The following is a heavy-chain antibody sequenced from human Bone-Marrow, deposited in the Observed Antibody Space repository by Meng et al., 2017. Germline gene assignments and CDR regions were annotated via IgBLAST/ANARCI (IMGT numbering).Heavy chain of an antibody. V-gene: IGHV3-72*01. Sequence: GESLKISCEASGLTLSDHYVDWVRQAPGKGLEWVGLTADKAHSYTTPYAASVKDRFTISRDDVKSSVYLQMNSLKTEDTAVYFCTSDTVDWGQGTLVTVSS. CDR2: TADKAHSYTT. J-gene: IGHJ4*02. D-gene: IGHD4-23*01. CDR1: GLTLSDHY. CDR3: TSDTVD.